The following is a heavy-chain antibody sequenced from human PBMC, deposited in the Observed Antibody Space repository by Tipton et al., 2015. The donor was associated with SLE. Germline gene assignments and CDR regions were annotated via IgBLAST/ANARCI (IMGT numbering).Heavy chain of an antibody. J-gene: IGHJ5*02. Sequence: TLSLTCTVSGGSLSNYYWSWIRQPAGKGLEWIGRMYGSGSPTHYNPSLESRVTMSVDTSQNQFSLKLTSVTAADTAVYYCARSKGGWFDPWGQGTLVTVSS. CDR2: MYGSGSPT. V-gene: IGHV4-4*07. CDR3: ARSKGGWFDP. CDR1: GGSLSNYY. D-gene: IGHD3-16*01.